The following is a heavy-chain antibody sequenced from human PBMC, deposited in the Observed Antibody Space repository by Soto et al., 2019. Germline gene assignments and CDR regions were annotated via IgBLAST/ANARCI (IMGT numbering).Heavy chain of an antibody. CDR3: ARGVGGSGPNWFDP. D-gene: IGHD6-19*01. J-gene: IGHJ5*02. CDR2: IHYSGSA. Sequence: SETLSLTCTFSGSSIIGYYWTWIRQSPERGLEWIGYIHYSGSANYNPSLNSRLTMSVDRSKSQFSMKLASVTAADTAVYYCARGVGGSGPNWFDPWGQGTLVTVSS. CDR1: GSSIIGYY. V-gene: IGHV4-59*12.